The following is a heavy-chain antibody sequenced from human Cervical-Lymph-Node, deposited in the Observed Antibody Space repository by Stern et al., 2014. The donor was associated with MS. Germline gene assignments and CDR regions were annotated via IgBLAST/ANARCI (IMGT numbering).Heavy chain of an antibody. Sequence: EVQLVESGGGLLQTGRSLRLSCTASGFTFADYAMSWFRQAPGKGLEWVGFIRNKVDGGTTQHAASLEGRFTISRDDSKSIAYLQMNSLKTEDTAVYYCARARVWITGPRRWLPDYWGQGTLVTVSS. V-gene: IGHV3-49*03. CDR1: GFTFADYA. D-gene: IGHD1-14*01. J-gene: IGHJ4*02. CDR2: IRNKVDGGTT. CDR3: ARARVWITGPRRWLPDY.